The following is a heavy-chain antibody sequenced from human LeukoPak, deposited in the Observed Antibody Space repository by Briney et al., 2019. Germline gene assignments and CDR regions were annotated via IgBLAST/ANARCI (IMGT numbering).Heavy chain of an antibody. Sequence: PGGSLRLSCAASGFLFSSYAMSWVRQAPGKGLVWVSDLSGSGGSTYYADSVKGRFTISRDNSKNTLYLQMTSLRAEDTAVYYCAKDRLPKGRAAFGCWGQGTLVTVSS. D-gene: IGHD2-15*01. CDR2: LSGSGGST. CDR1: GFLFSSYA. CDR3: AKDRLPKGRAAFGC. V-gene: IGHV3-23*01. J-gene: IGHJ4*02.